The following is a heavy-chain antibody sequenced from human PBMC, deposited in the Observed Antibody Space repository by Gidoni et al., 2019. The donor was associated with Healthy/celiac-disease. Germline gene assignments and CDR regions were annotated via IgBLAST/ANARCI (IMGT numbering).Heavy chain of an antibody. V-gene: IGHV3-53*01. CDR2: IYSGGST. J-gene: IGHJ6*03. D-gene: IGHD3-22*01. CDR3: ARKYYDTTAQSEYMDV. Sequence: EVQLVESGGGLIQPGGSLRLSCAASGFTVSSNYMSWVRQAPGKGLEWVSVIYSGGSTYYADSVKGRFTISRDNSKNTLYLQMNSLRAEDTAVYYCARKYYDTTAQSEYMDVWGKGTTVTVSS. CDR1: GFTVSSNY.